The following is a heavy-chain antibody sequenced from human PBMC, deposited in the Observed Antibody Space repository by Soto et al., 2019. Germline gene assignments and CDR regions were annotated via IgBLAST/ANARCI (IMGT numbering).Heavy chain of an antibody. D-gene: IGHD6-13*01. CDR1: GFTFSNYA. J-gene: IGHJ4*02. V-gene: IGHV3-23*01. CDR2: ILGRGDT. Sequence: EVQLFESGGSLVQPEGSLRLSGAASGFTFSNYAMTWVRQAPGKGLEWVSTILGRGDTYYTDSVKGRFSISRDNSKNTLYLQMNSLRAEDTAVYYCAKDWYDYWGQGTLVTVSS. CDR3: AKDWYDY.